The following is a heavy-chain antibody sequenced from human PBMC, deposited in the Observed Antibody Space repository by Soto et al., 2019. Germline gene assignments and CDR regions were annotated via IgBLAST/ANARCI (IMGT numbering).Heavy chain of an antibody. CDR3: ARGQSWVYLYYYDGMDV. CDR1: GYTFTSYD. D-gene: IGHD2-8*01. J-gene: IGHJ6*02. CDR2: MNPNSGNT. V-gene: IGHV1-8*01. Sequence: ASVKVSCKASGYTFTSYDINWVRQAPGQGLEWMGWMNPNSGNTGYAQKFQGRVTMTRNTSISTSYMELSSLRSEDTAVYDCARGQSWVYLYYYDGMDVWGQGTTVTVSS.